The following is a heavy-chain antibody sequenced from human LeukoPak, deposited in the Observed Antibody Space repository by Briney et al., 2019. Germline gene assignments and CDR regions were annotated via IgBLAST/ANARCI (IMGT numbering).Heavy chain of an antibody. D-gene: IGHD2-15*01. CDR3: AREQYCSGGSCYYGMDV. Sequence: PGGSLRLSCAVSGFMFSNYWMSWVRQAPGKGLEWVANIKDDGSAKNYLDSVKGRFTISRDNAKNSMSLQMNSLRAEDTAVYYCAREQYCSGGSCYYGMDVWGQGTTVAVSS. V-gene: IGHV3-7*01. CDR2: IKDDGSAK. CDR1: GFMFSNYW. J-gene: IGHJ6*02.